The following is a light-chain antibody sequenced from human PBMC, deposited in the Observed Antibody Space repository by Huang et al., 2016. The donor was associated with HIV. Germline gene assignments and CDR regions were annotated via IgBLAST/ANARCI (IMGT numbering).Light chain of an antibody. CDR1: QSFAKH. V-gene: IGKV3-15*01. CDR2: GGA. J-gene: IGKJ1*01. CDR3: HHYSNWPPTWT. Sequence: EIVMTQSPATLSVSPGERATLSCRASQSFAKHFAWYQQKPGQAPRLLIYGGATRATGIPARFSGSGSGTEFTLTISSLQSEDFAVYYCHHYSNWPPTWTFGQGTKVEIK.